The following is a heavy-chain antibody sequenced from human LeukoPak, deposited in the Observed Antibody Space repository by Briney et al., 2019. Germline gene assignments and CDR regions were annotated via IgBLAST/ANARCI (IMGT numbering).Heavy chain of an antibody. CDR3: AKGPYYDFWSGYHGTFDY. D-gene: IGHD3-3*01. CDR1: GFTFSSYA. J-gene: IGHJ4*02. V-gene: IGHV3-23*01. CDR2: ISGSGGST. Sequence: GSLRLSCAASGFTFSSYAMSWARQAPGKGLEWVSAISGSGGSTYYADSVKGRFTISRDNSKNTLYLQMNSLRAEDTAVYYCAKGPYYDFWSGYHGTFDYWGQGTLVTVSS.